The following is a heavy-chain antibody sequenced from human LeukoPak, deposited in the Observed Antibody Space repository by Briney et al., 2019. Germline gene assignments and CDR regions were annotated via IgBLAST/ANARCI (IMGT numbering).Heavy chain of an antibody. CDR1: GFTFSIYS. CDR2: ITGNSNYI. CDR3: AKDPDCTSGICYTFFDY. Sequence: GGSLRLSCAASGFTFSIYSINWVRQAPGKGLEWVSFITGNSNYIYYADSVKGRFTISRDNSKDALYLQMNSLRAEDTAVYYCAKDPDCTSGICYTFFDYWGQGTLVTVSS. V-gene: IGHV3-21*04. D-gene: IGHD2-8*01. J-gene: IGHJ4*02.